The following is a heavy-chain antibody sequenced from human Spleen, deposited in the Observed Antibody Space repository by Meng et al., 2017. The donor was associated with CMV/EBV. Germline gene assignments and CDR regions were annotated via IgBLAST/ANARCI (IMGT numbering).Heavy chain of an antibody. CDR1: GFTFDDYA. D-gene: IGHD3-22*01. V-gene: IGHV3-9*01. CDR2: ISWNSVSI. J-gene: IGHJ3*02. CDR3: ARDPSTYYYDSSGFAGAFDI. Sequence: GGSLRLSCAASGFTFDDYAMHWVRQAPGKGLEWVSGISWNSVSIGYADSVKGRFTISRDNAKNSLYLQMNSLRAEDTAVYYCARDPSTYYYDSSGFAGAFDIWGQGTMVTVSS.